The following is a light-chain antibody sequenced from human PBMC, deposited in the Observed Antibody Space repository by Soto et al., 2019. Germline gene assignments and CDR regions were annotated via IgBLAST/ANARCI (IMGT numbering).Light chain of an antibody. Sequence: QSALTQPASVSGSPGQSITISCSGTSSDFGGYNVVSWYQQHPGKAPKLIIYEGTKRPLGVSNRFSGSKSGNAASLTISGLQTEDEADYYCCSYADTSTFWVVFGGGTKLTVL. CDR1: SSDFGGYNV. J-gene: IGLJ3*02. CDR3: CSYADTSTFWVV. CDR2: EGT. V-gene: IGLV2-23*03.